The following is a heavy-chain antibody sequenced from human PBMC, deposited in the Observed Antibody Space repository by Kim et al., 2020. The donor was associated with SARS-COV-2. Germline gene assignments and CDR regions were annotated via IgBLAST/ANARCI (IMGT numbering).Heavy chain of an antibody. CDR2: IYYSGST. V-gene: IGHV4-59*13. CDR1: GGSISSYY. D-gene: IGHD2-15*01. Sequence: SETLSLTCTVSGGSISSYYWSWIRQPPGKGLEWIGYIYYSGSTNYNPSLKSRVTISVDTSTNQFSLKLSSVTAADTAVYYCARGGRGDGYYFDYWGQGTLVTVSS. CDR3: ARGGRGDGYYFDY. J-gene: IGHJ4*02.